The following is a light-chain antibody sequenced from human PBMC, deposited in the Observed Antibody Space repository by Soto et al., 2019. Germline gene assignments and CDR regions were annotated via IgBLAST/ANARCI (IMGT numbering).Light chain of an antibody. CDR3: MQYNKWPLRT. J-gene: IGKJ1*01. CDR1: QSVISN. CDR2: DAS. Sequence: EMVMTQSPVTLSVSPGESATLSCRASQSVISNLAWYQQKPGQAPRLLIFDASARAPGTPARFSGSGSGTEFTLTINSLQSEDFGVYFCMQYNKWPLRTFGQGTKVDIK. V-gene: IGKV3-15*01.